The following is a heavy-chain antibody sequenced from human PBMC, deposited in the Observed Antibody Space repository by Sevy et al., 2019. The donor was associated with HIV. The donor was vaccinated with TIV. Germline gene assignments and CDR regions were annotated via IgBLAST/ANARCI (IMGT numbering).Heavy chain of an antibody. CDR2: IRSKGNSYAT. CDR3: TSLSVDTAMGFDY. J-gene: IGHJ4*02. Sequence: GGSLRLSCAASGFTFSGSAMHWVRQASGKGLGWVGRIRSKGNSYATAYAASVKGRFTISRDDSKNTAYLQMNSLRTEDTAVYYCTSLSVDTAMGFDYWAQGTLVTVSS. D-gene: IGHD5-18*01. V-gene: IGHV3-73*01. CDR1: GFTFSGSA.